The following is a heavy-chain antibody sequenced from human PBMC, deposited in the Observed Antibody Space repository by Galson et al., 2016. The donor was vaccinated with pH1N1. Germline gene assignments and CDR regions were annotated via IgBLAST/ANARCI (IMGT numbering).Heavy chain of an antibody. D-gene: IGHD4-17*01. J-gene: IGHJ4*02. CDR3: AGKLYGDPNY. Sequence: LRLSCAASGFPFSDYWMSWVRQAPGKGLEWVANINQDDSKKNYVASVRGRFTISRDNAKNSLFLQMNSLRVEDTAVYYCAGKLYGDPNYWGQGALVTVSS. CDR2: INQDDSKK. V-gene: IGHV3-7*05. CDR1: GFPFSDYW.